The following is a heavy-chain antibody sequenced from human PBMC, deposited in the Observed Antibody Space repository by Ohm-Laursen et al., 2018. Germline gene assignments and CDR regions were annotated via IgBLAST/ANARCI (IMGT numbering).Heavy chain of an antibody. CDR2: INPSGGST. CDR3: ARASEITIFGVVNYYGMDV. J-gene: IGHJ6*02. D-gene: IGHD3-3*01. Sequence: SVKVSCKTSGYTFTRHYTHWVRHAPGQGLEWMGIINPSGGSTKYAQKFQGRVTMTRDTSISTAYMELSRLRSDDTAVYYWARASEITIFGVVNYYGMDVWGQGTTVTVSS. CDR1: GYTFTRHY. V-gene: IGHV1-46*01.